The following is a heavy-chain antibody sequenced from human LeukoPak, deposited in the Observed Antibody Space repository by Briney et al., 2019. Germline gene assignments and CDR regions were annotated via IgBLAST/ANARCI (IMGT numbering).Heavy chain of an antibody. D-gene: IGHD2-2*01. CDR2: IYSGGST. V-gene: IGHV3-66*01. CDR3: AREQVVVGRGYYGMDV. CDR1: GFNVSSNY. Sequence: GGSLRLSCAASGFNVSSNYMSWVRQAPGKGLEWVSVIYSGGSTYYADSVKGRFTISRDNSMNTLYLQMNSLRVDDTAVYYCAREQVVVGRGYYGMDVWGQGTTVTVFS. J-gene: IGHJ6*02.